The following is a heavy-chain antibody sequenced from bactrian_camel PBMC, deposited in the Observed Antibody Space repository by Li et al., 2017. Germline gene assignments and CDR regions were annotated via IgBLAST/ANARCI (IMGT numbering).Heavy chain of an antibody. D-gene: IGHD3*01. CDR3: AARSGEYCTPDSIRRSNLFHG. CDR1: GRSNENYF. CDR2: MYTGFGGGNI. J-gene: IGHJ4*01. V-gene: IGHV3S32*01. Sequence: DVQLVESGGGSVQAGESLRLSCAISGRSNENYFLAWFRQPPGKEREGVAAMYTGFGGGNIYYDDSVKGRFTISQDNSKNTLFLQMNDLKPEDTALYYCAARSGEYCTPDSIRRSNLFHGWGQGTQVTVS.